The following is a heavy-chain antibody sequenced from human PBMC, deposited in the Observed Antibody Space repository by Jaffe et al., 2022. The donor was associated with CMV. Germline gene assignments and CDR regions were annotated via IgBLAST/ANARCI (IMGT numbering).Heavy chain of an antibody. CDR1: GVTFSNAW. D-gene: IGHD3-3*01. V-gene: IGHV3-15*01. Sequence: EVQLVESGGGLVKPGGSLRISCEASGVTFSNAWMSWVRQAPGKGLQWVGHIKRKTDGETTDYAAPVKGRFIISRDDSKNMLYLQMNSLKSEDTGVYYCATEKYYHFWDGYHRVPYYDYWGRGTLVSVSS. CDR3: ATEKYYHFWDGYHRVPYYDY. CDR2: IKRKTDGETT. J-gene: IGHJ4*02.